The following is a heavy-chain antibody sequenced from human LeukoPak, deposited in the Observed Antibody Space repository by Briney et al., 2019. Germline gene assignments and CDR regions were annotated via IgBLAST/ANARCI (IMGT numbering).Heavy chain of an antibody. CDR3: APLGCGGSCYRFDY. D-gene: IGHD2-15*01. CDR2: ISGSGGST. V-gene: IGHV3-23*01. J-gene: IGHJ4*02. CDR1: GFTFSSYA. Sequence: PGGSLRLSCAASGFTFSSYAMSWVRQAPGKGLEWVSAISGSGGSTYYADSVKGRFTVSRDNSKNTLYLQMNSLGAEDTAVYYCAPLGCGGSCYRFDYWGQGTLVTVSS.